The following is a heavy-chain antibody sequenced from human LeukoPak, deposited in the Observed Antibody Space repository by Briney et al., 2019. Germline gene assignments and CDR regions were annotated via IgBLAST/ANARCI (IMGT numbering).Heavy chain of an antibody. D-gene: IGHD1-26*01. J-gene: IGHJ4*02. V-gene: IGHV3-21*06. Sequence: GGSLRLSCAASGLTFSNYGMHWVRQAPGKGLEWVSFISSSSTYIYYADSLKGRFTISRDNAKNSLYLQMNSLRAEDTAVYYCARDGVAELMSALDYWGQGILVTVSS. CDR2: ISSSSTYI. CDR3: ARDGVAELMSALDY. CDR1: GLTFSNYG.